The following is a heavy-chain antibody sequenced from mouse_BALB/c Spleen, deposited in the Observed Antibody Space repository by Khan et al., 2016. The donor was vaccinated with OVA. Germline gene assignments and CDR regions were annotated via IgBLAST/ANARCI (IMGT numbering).Heavy chain of an antibody. J-gene: IGHJ2*01. CDR3: ARPAYGGYYDY. Sequence: VQLQQSGPELVRPGVSVKISCKGSGYTFTDYAMHWVKQSHAKSLEWIGLISTYSGNTNYKQKFKGKATMTVDKSSSTAYMELARLTSEDPAIYYCARPAYGGYYDYWGQGTTLTVSS. V-gene: IGHV1S137*01. D-gene: IGHD2-3*01. CDR2: ISTYSGNT. CDR1: GYTFTDYA.